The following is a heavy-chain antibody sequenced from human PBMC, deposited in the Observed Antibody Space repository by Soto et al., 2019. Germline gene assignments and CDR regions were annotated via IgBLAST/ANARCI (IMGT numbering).Heavy chain of an antibody. CDR3: ARALPWFGLDY. J-gene: IGHJ4*02. D-gene: IGHD3-10*01. Sequence: SETLSLPCTVYGWSFSGYYWSWIRQPPGKGLEWIGEINHSGSTNYNPSLKSRVTISVDTSKNQFSLKLSSVTAADTAVYYCARALPWFGLDYWGQGTLVTVSS. CDR1: GWSFSGYY. CDR2: INHSGST. V-gene: IGHV4-34*01.